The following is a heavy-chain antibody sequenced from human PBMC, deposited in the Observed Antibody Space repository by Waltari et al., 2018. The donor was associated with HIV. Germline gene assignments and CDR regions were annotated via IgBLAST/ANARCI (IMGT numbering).Heavy chain of an antibody. CDR1: GGSISSYY. V-gene: IGHV4-59*01. J-gene: IGHJ2*01. Sequence: QVQLQESGPGLVKPSETLSLTCTVSGGSISSYYWSWLRQPPGKGLEWIGYISYSGSTNYNPSLKSRVTISVDTSKNQFSLKLSSVTAADTAVYYCARVYDSSGYRYWYFDLWGRGTLVTVSS. D-gene: IGHD3-22*01. CDR3: ARVYDSSGYRYWYFDL. CDR2: ISYSGST.